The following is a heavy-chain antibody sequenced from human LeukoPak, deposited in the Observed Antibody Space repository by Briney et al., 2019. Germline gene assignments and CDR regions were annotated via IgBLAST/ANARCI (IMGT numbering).Heavy chain of an antibody. V-gene: IGHV3-30*18. J-gene: IGHJ4*02. CDR2: ISYDGSNK. CDR1: GFTFSSYG. D-gene: IGHD4-23*01. Sequence: PGGSLRLSCAASGFTFSSYGMHSVRQAPAKGLEWVAVISYDGSNKYYADSVKGRFNISRDNSKNTLYLQMNSLRAEDTAVYYCAKSREARWGPFDYWGQGTLVTVSS. CDR3: AKSREARWGPFDY.